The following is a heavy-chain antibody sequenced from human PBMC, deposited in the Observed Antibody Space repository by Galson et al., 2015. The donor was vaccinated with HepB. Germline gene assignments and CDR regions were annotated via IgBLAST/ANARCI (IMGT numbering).Heavy chain of an antibody. CDR1: GGTFSSYP. CDR3: ASGYCSSTSCYRGPPNWFDP. D-gene: IGHD2-2*02. CDR2: IIPIFGTA. Sequence: SVKVSCKASGGTFSSYPISWVRQAPGQGLEWMGGIIPIFGTANYAQKFQGRVTITADESTSTAYMELSSLRSEDTAVYYCASGYCSSTSCYRGPPNWFDPWGQGTLVTVSS. V-gene: IGHV1-69*13. J-gene: IGHJ5*02.